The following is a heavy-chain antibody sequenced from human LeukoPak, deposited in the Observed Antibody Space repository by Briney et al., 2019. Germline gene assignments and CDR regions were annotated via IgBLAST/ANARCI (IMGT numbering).Heavy chain of an antibody. D-gene: IGHD3-3*01. CDR1: GLILSNYG. Sequence: GGSLRLPCAASGLILSNYGTDWVPQAPGKGLEWVAFIRYDERNKFYADSVKGRFTISRDNSKNILFLQMNRLGSGDRTVYYSTAMEWMEGVDWLDTWGAGTLVTVSS. CDR3: TAMEWMEGVDWLDT. J-gene: IGHJ5*02. CDR2: IRYDERNK. V-gene: IGHV3-30*02.